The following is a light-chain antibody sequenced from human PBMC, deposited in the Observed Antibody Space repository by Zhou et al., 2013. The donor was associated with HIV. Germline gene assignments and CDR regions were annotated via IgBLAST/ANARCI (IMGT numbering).Light chain of an antibody. CDR2: GAS. J-gene: IGKJ3*01. CDR1: QGINDY. Sequence: DIQMTQSPSSLSASVGDRVTISCRASQGINDYLAWFQQKPGKAPTLLIYGASSLQPGVPSRFSGSGSGTYFTLTITSLQPEDFATYYCQQVNSHPFTFGPGTTVDV. CDR3: QQVNSHPFT. V-gene: IGKV1-16*01.